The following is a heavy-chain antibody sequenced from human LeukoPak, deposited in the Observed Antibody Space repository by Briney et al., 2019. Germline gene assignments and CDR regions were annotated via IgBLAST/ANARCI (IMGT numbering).Heavy chain of an antibody. CDR2: INHSGST. D-gene: IGHD1-26*01. J-gene: IGHJ4*02. CDR1: GGSFGGYY. V-gene: IGHV4-34*01. CDR3: ARGIVKWDY. Sequence: SETLSLTCAVYGGSFGGYYWSWIRQPPGKGLGWIGEINHSGSTNYNPSLKSRVTISVDTSKNQFSLKLSSVTAADTAVYYCARGIVKWDYWGQGTLVTVSS.